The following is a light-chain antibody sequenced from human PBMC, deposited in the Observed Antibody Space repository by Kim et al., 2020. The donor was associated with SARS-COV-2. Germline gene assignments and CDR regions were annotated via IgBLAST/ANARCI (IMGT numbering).Light chain of an antibody. CDR3: QQYNNWPRYS. V-gene: IGKV3-15*01. CDR2: HAS. CDR1: QGVTTN. J-gene: IGKJ2*01. Sequence: VSPGESAALSCGASQGVTTNLAWFQQQDGQPPRLLIYHASTRATGVSTRFSGSGSGTEFTLTISSLQSEDFAVFYCQQYNNWPRYSFGQGTKLEI.